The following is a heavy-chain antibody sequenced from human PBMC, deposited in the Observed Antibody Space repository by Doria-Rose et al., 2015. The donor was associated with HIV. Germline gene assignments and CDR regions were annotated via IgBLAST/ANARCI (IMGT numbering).Heavy chain of an antibody. CDR3: ARIKSSRWYHKYYFDF. Sequence: QITLKESGPVLVKPTETLTLTCTVSGVSLSSPGMGVSWIRQPPGKALEWLANMFSDDERSYNTSLKSRLTIARVTSKSQVVLTMTDMDPVDTATYYCARIKSSRWYHKYYFDFWGQGTLVIVSA. CDR1: GVSLSSPGMG. D-gene: IGHD6-13*01. V-gene: IGHV2-26*01. CDR2: MFSDDER. J-gene: IGHJ4*02.